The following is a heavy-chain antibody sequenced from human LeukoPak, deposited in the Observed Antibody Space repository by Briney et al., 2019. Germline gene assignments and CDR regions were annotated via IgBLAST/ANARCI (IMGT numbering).Heavy chain of an antibody. V-gene: IGHV4-31*03. D-gene: IGHD3-22*01. J-gene: IGHJ4*02. CDR1: GGSISSGGYY. Sequence: SETLSLTCTVSGGSISSGGYYWSWIRQHPGKGLEWIGYIYYSGSTYYNPSLKSRVTISVDTSKNQFSLKLSSVTAADTAVYYCARGTGRGSRGIHYYDSSGHPYFDYWGQGTLVTVSS. CDR3: ARGTGRGSRGIHYYDSSGHPYFDY. CDR2: IYYSGST.